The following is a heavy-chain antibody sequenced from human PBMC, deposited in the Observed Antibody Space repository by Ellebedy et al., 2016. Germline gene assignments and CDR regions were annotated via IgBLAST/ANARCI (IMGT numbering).Heavy chain of an antibody. J-gene: IGHJ4*02. Sequence: GESLKISXAASGFTFSSYDMHWVRQATGKGLEWVSAIGTAGDTYYPGSVKGRFTISRENAKNSLYLQMNSLRAGDTAVYYCARKHNDYGGFDYWGQGTLVTVSS. V-gene: IGHV3-13*01. D-gene: IGHD4-23*01. CDR3: ARKHNDYGGFDY. CDR2: IGTAGDT. CDR1: GFTFSSYD.